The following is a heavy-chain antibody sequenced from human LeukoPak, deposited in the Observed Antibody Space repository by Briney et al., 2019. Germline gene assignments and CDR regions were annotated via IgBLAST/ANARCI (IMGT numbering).Heavy chain of an antibody. Sequence: SVKVSCKASGGTFSSYAISWVRQAPGQGLEWMGGILPIFGTANYAQKFQGRVTITTDESTSTAYMELSSLRSEDTAVYYCSRVKRLPGIDAFDIWGQGTMVTVSS. V-gene: IGHV1-69*05. J-gene: IGHJ3*02. D-gene: IGHD2-2*01. CDR2: ILPIFGTA. CDR3: SRVKRLPGIDAFDI. CDR1: GGTFSSYA.